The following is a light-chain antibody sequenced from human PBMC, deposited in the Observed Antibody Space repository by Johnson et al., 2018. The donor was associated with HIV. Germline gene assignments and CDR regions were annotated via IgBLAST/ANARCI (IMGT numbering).Light chain of an antibody. CDR2: DNN. Sequence: QPVLTQPPSVSAAPGQKVTISCSGSSSNIGNNYVSWYQQLPGTAPKLLIYDNNKRPSGIPDRFSGSKSGTSATLGITGLQTGDEADYYCGTWDSSWGVFGTGHKVTVL. J-gene: IGLJ1*01. CDR3: GTWDSSWGV. CDR1: SSNIGNNY. V-gene: IGLV1-51*01.